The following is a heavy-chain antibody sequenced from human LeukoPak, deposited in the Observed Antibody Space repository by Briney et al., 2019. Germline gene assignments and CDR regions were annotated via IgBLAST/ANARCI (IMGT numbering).Heavy chain of an antibody. V-gene: IGHV3-23*01. D-gene: IGHD5-18*01. CDR2: ISGSGGST. J-gene: IGHJ4*02. Sequence: PGGSLRLSCAASGFTFSSYGMSWVRQAPGRGLEWDSAISGSGGSTYYADSVKGRFTISRDNSKNTLYLQMNSLRAEDTAVYYCAKPYSYGQYYFDYWGQGTLVTVSS. CDR1: GFTFSSYG. CDR3: AKPYSYGQYYFDY.